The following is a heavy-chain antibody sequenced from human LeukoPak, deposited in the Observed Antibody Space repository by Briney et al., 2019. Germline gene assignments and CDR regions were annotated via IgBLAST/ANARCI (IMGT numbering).Heavy chain of an antibody. V-gene: IGHV3-48*01. CDR1: GFTSSTYS. Sequence: GGSLRLSCAVSGFTSSTYSMNWVRQAPGQGLEWLSYIGSTGTTYYGDSVKGRFTISRDNAKNSLYLQMNSLTAEDTAVYYCARGPGINGSTFHWYFDLWGRGTLVTVPS. CDR3: ARGPGINGSTFHWYFDL. J-gene: IGHJ2*01. D-gene: IGHD1-20*01. CDR2: IGSTGTT.